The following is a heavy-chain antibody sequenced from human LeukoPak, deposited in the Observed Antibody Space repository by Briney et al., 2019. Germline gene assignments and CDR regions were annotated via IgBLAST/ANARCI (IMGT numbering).Heavy chain of an antibody. CDR3: ASPGICSSTSCYSLGAFDI. Sequence: ASVKVSCKASGYTFTSYYMHWVRQAPGQGLEWMGIINPSGGSTSYAQKFQGRATMTRDTSTSTVYMELSSLGSEDTAVYYCASPGICSSTSCYSLGAFDIWGQGTMVTVSS. CDR1: GYTFTSYY. D-gene: IGHD2-2*01. J-gene: IGHJ3*02. CDR2: INPSGGST. V-gene: IGHV1-46*01.